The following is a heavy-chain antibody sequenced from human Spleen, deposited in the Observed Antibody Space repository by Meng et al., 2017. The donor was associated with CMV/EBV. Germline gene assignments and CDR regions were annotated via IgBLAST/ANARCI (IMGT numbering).Heavy chain of an antibody. CDR1: YF. D-gene: IGHD2/OR15-2a*01. V-gene: IGHV1-69-2*01. J-gene: IGHJ6*02. CDR3: ASGECNSNRCLDRYYYYYGLDV. CDR2: VDVEDGGT. Sequence: YFIHWVQHAPGKGLGWIGLVDVEDGGTFYAEKFQGRVTITTDESTSTVYMDLSSLRSEDTAVYYCASGECNSNRCLDRYYYYYGLDVWGQGTTVTVSS.